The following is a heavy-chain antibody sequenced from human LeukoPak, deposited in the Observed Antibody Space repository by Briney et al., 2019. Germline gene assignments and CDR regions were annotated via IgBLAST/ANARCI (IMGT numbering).Heavy chain of an antibody. CDR3: ARDSGHSSGDDCNHFDY. CDR1: GFNFSNYE. V-gene: IGHV3-48*03. Sequence: GGSLRLSCAASGFNFSNYEFNWVRPAPGRGLEWVSYLSRSGSFITYGDSVKGRFTISRDNAKNSLYLQMNSLRAEDTAVYYCARDSGHSSGDDCNHFDYWGQGTLVTVSS. J-gene: IGHJ4*02. CDR2: LSRSGSFI. D-gene: IGHD2-21*02.